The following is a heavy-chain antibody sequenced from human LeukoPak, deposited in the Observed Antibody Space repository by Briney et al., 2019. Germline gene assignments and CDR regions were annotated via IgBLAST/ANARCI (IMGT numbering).Heavy chain of an antibody. V-gene: IGHV1-18*01. CDR1: GYTFTSHG. D-gene: IGHD2-2*01. CDR3: ARGVLSVVDAYYFDY. Sequence: ASVKVFCKASGYTFTSHGISWVRQAPGQGREWMGWISAYNGKTNYAQNLQGRVTMTTDTYTTTAYMELRSLRSDDTAMYYCARGVLSVVDAYYFDYWGQGTLVTVSS. J-gene: IGHJ4*02. CDR2: ISAYNGKT.